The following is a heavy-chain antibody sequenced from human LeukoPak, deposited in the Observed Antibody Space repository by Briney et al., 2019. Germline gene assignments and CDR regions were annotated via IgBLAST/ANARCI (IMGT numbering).Heavy chain of an antibody. Sequence: GGSLRLSCAASGFTVSTYDMTWVRQAPGKGLECVSVIYSGGSTYYADSVKGRFTVSRDNSKNTLYLQMNSLRAEDMAMYYCARGLGYCTSTTCLLPFDYWGQGTLVTVSS. J-gene: IGHJ4*02. CDR1: GFTVSTYD. V-gene: IGHV3-53*01. CDR3: ARGLGYCTSTTCLLPFDY. D-gene: IGHD2-2*01. CDR2: IYSGGST.